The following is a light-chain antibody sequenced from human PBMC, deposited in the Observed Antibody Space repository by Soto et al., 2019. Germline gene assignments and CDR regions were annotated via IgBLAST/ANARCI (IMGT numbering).Light chain of an antibody. CDR1: NSNIAKNN. J-gene: IGLJ2*01. V-gene: IGLV1-47*01. CDR2: RND. CDR3: SSWDDRSATLV. Sequence: QYALTQPPSACVAPGQRVSISCSRSNSNIAKNNVYWYQQLPGTAPKLLIFRNDQRPSGVPDRFSGSKSGSSASLAISGLRSEDEAVYYCSSWDDRSATLVFGGGTKVTV.